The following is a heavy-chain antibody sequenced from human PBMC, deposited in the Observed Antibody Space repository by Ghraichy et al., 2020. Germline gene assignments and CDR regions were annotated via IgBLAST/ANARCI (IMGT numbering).Heavy chain of an antibody. J-gene: IGHJ4*02. CDR1: GFTFSNFV. V-gene: IGHV3-23*01. CDR2: ISGSGATT. D-gene: IGHD6-13*01. Sequence: GGSLRLSCAASGFTFSNFVMSWVRQAPGKGLEWLSAISGSGATTSYADSVKGRFTISRDNSNDMLYMQMNSLRAEDPAVYYCAKAISSWNGGYWGQGTLVTVSS. CDR3: AKAISSWNGGY.